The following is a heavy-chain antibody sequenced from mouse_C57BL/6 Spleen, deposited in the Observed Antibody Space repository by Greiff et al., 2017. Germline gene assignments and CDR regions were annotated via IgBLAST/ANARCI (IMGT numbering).Heavy chain of an antibody. J-gene: IGHJ2*01. CDR1: GYTFTRYW. CDR3: ARRLTVVATDYFDY. D-gene: IGHD1-1*01. Sequence: VQLQQSGAELVMPGASVKLSCKASGYTFTRYWMHWVKQRPGTGLEWIGEIDPSDSYTNYKQKFKGKSKLTVDKSSSTAYMQLSSLTSEDSAVYYCARRLTVVATDYFDYWGQGTTLTVSS. V-gene: IGHV1-69*01. CDR2: IDPSDSYT.